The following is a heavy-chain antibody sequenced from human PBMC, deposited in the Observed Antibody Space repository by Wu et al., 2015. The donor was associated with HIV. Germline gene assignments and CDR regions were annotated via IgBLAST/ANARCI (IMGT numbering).Heavy chain of an antibody. CDR1: GYSLTDLA. Sequence: HVQLEQPGAVVKKPGASVTVPCKVSGYSLTDLAIQWVRQSPGKGLEWIGGFDPEQGTTVYAQRFQGRVAMTEDRSEDTAYMDLNSLRSDDTAVFYCTAHGRDIWSMGLPYWGQGPPWSPSPQ. J-gene: IGHJ1*01. V-gene: IGHV1-24*01. CDR3: TAHGRDIWSMGLPY. CDR2: FDPEQGTT. D-gene: IGHD5-24*01.